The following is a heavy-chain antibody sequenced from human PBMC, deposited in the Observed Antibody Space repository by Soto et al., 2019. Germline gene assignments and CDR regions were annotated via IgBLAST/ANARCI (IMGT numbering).Heavy chain of an antibody. CDR1: GGSFSGYY. CDR3: ATRITVFGLLIPPFDP. D-gene: IGHD3-3*01. V-gene: IGHV4-34*01. J-gene: IGHJ5*02. Sequence: KTSDTLSLTCAVYGGSFSGYYWSWIRQPPGKGLEWIGEINHSGSTNYNPSLKSRVTISVDTSKNQFSLRLSSVTAADTAIYYCATRITVFGLLIPPFDPWGQGXQVTVSS. CDR2: INHSGST.